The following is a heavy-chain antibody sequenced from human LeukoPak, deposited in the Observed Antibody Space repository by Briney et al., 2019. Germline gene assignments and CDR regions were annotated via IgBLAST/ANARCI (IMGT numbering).Heavy chain of an antibody. Sequence: SETLSLTCAVYGGSFSGYYWSWIRQPPGKGLEWIGEINHSGNTNYNPSLKSRVTISVDTSKNQFSLQLSSETAADTAVYYCARGLGYCSSTSCSFDYWGQGTLVTVSS. J-gene: IGHJ4*02. CDR3: ARGLGYCSSTSCSFDY. CDR2: INHSGNT. D-gene: IGHD2-2*01. CDR1: GGSFSGYY. V-gene: IGHV4-34*01.